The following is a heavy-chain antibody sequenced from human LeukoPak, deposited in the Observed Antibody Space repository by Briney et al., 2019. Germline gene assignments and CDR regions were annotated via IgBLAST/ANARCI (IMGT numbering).Heavy chain of an antibody. D-gene: IGHD2-15*01. Sequence: SETLSLTCTVSGGSISSYYWSWIRQPPGKGLEWIGYIYYSGSTNYNPSLKSRVTISVDTSKNQFSLKLSSVTAADTAVYYCARTVTCSGGSCYRPHFDYWGQGTLVTVSS. CDR3: ARTVTCSGGSCYRPHFDY. V-gene: IGHV4-59*08. CDR1: GGSISSYY. CDR2: IYYSGST. J-gene: IGHJ4*02.